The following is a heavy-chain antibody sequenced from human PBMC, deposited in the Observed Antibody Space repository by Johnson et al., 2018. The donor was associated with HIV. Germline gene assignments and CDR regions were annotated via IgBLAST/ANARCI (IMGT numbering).Heavy chain of an antibody. V-gene: IGHV3-30*04. D-gene: IGHD3-16*02. CDR2: ISYDGSNK. Sequence: QVQLVESGGGLIQPGGSLRLSCAASGFTFSSYAMRWVRQAPGKGLEWVAVISYDGSNKYYADSVKGRFTISRDNSKNTLYLQMNSLRAEDTAVYYCARDRLPTFGGVIVSQGDAFDIWGQGTMVTVSS. CDR3: ARDRLPTFGGVIVSQGDAFDI. J-gene: IGHJ3*02. CDR1: GFTFSSYA.